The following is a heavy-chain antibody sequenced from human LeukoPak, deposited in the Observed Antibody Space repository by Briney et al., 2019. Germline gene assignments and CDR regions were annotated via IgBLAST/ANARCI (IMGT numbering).Heavy chain of an antibody. J-gene: IGHJ4*02. CDR2: IYSGGST. CDR1: GFTVSSNY. Sequence: PGGSLRLSCAASGFTVSSNYMSWVRQAPGKGLEWGSVIYSGGSTYYTESVKGRFTISRHNSKNTLYLQMNSLRAEDTAVYYCARENYPGIYFDYWGQGTLVTVSS. CDR3: ARENYPGIYFDY. V-gene: IGHV3-53*04. D-gene: IGHD3-10*01.